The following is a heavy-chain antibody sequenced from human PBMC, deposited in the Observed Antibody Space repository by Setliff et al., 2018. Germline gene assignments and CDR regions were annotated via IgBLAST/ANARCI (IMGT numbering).Heavy chain of an antibody. Sequence: SETLSLTCTVSGDYISSQYWSWIRQPPGKGLEWIGYISNRGSTDYNPSLKSRVTISEDTSRSQFSLKLTSVTTADTAVYYCARVARLVLSRNAFDIWGQGTMVTVSS. CDR2: ISNRGST. D-gene: IGHD2-2*01. V-gene: IGHV4-59*11. CDR1: GDYISSQY. CDR3: ARVARLVLSRNAFDI. J-gene: IGHJ3*02.